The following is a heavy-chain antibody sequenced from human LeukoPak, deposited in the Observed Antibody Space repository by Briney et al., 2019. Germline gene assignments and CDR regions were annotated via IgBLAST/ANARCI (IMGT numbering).Heavy chain of an antibody. CDR2: IIPIFGIA. CDR1: GGTFSSYA. J-gene: IGHJ3*02. V-gene: IGHV1-69*04. Sequence: SVTVSCKASGGTFSSYAISWVRQAPGQGLEWMVRIIPIFGIANYAQKFQGRVTITADKSTSTAYMELSSLRSEDTAVYYCARARDYYDSSGYYPDDAFDIWGQGTMVTVSS. CDR3: ARARDYYDSSGYYPDDAFDI. D-gene: IGHD3-22*01.